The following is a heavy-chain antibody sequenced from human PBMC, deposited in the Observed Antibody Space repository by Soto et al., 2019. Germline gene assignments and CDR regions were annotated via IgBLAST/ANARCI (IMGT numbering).Heavy chain of an antibody. D-gene: IGHD5-18*01. CDR1: GYTFTSYG. Sequence: ASVKVSCKASGYTFTSYGISWVRQAPGQGLEWMGWISAYNGNTNYAQKLQGRVTMTTDTSTSTAYMELRSLRSDDTAVYYCARAPSRIQLWLLDGYYFDYWGQGTLVTVSS. J-gene: IGHJ4*02. CDR2: ISAYNGNT. V-gene: IGHV1-18*01. CDR3: ARAPSRIQLWLLDGYYFDY.